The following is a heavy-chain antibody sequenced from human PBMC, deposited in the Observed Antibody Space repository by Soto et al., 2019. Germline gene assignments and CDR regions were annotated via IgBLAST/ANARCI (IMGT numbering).Heavy chain of an antibody. Sequence: SVKVSCKASGGTFSSYAISWVRQAPGQGLEWMGGIIPIFGTANYAQKFQGRVTITADESTSTAYMALSSLRSEDTAVYYCAEGGIAAAYYGMDVWGQGTPVTVSS. CDR1: GGTFSSYA. CDR2: IIPIFGTA. V-gene: IGHV1-69*13. CDR3: AEGGIAAAYYGMDV. D-gene: IGHD6-13*01. J-gene: IGHJ6*02.